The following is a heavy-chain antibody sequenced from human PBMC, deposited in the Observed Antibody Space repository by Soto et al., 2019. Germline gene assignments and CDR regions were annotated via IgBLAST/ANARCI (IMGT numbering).Heavy chain of an antibody. D-gene: IGHD3-16*01. CDR1: GGSISSYY. Sequence: SETLSLTCTVSGGSISSYYWSWIRQPPGKGLEWIGYIYYSGSTNYNPSLKSRVTISVDTSKNQFSLKLSSVTAADTAVYYCARDTPGGGVARTLGIDYWDQGTLVTVSS. J-gene: IGHJ4*02. CDR2: IYYSGST. CDR3: ARDTPGGGVARTLGIDY. V-gene: IGHV4-59*01.